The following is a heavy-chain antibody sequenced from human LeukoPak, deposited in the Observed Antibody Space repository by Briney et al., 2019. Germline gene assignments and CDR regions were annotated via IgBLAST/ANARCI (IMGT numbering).Heavy chain of an antibody. CDR1: GYTFTSYD. J-gene: IGHJ4*02. D-gene: IGHD1-26*01. CDR3: ARGRRVGASISVY. V-gene: IGHV1-8*01. Sequence: ASVKVSCKASGYTFTSYDINWVRQATGQGLEWMGWMNTNSGNTGYAQKFQGSVTMTRNTSISTAYMELNSLRSEDTAVYYCARGRRVGASISVYGGQGTLVTVSS. CDR2: MNTNSGNT.